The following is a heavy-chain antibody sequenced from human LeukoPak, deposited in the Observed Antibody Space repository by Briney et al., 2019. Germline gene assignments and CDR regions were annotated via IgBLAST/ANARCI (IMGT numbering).Heavy chain of an antibody. D-gene: IGHD3-3*01. V-gene: IGHV3-33*01. CDR3: ARDLEIGSSSYYFDY. CDR2: IWYDGSK. CDR1: GFTFNTYG. Sequence: PGGSLRLSCAASGFTFNTYGMHWVRQAPGKGLEWVAVIWYDGSKYYADSVRGRFTISRDNFKNTLYLQMNSLRAEDTAVYYCARDLEIGSSSYYFDYWGQGTLVTVSS. J-gene: IGHJ4*02.